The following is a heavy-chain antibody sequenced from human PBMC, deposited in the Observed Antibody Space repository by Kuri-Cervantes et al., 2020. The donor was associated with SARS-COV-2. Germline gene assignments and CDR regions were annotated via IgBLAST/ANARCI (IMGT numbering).Heavy chain of an antibody. CDR3: ARQAGAVEYSSSSGAFDI. CDR2: IHTSGSS. V-gene: IGHV4-4*07. Sequence: GSLRLACSVSGHSGSISSYYWSWIRQPAVKGREWIGLIHTSGSSNYNPSLRTRVTMSVDTSKNQVSLKLRSVTAADTAVYYCARQAGAVEYSSSSGAFDIWGQGTMVTVSS. D-gene: IGHD6-6*01. CDR1: GHSGSISSYY. J-gene: IGHJ3*02.